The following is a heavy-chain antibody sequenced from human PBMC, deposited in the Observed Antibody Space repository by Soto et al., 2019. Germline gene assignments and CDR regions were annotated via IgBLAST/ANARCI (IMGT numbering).Heavy chain of an antibody. V-gene: IGHV3-30*18. CDR1: GFDFSGYG. CDR2: IIFDGRKE. Sequence: CAASGFDFSGYGMHWVRQAPGKGLEWVAIIIFDGRKEYYADSVKGRFTISRDTSKNMVHLQMNSLRADDTALYYCAKAPYYRDSSGLGYFERWGQGTPVTVSS. D-gene: IGHD3-22*01. CDR3: AKAPYYRDSSGLGYFER. J-gene: IGHJ4*02.